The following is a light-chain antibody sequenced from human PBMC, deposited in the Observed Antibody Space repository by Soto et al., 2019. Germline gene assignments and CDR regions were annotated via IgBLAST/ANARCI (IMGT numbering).Light chain of an antibody. V-gene: IGKV3-15*01. CDR1: QSVGSK. CDR2: DTT. CDR3: QQYNSWPYT. J-gene: IGKJ2*01. Sequence: EIVMTQSPATLSVSPGERATLSCRASQSVGSKLAWFQQTPGQPPRLLFYDTTTRATGIPARFTGNGSGTEFTLTISSLQSEDFAVYYCQQYNSWPYTFGQGTKLEIK.